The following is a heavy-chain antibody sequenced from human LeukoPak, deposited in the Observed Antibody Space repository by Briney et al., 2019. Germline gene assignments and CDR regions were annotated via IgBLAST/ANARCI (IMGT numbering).Heavy chain of an antibody. V-gene: IGHV3-30*18. CDR3: AKDRDCSSTNRYGQLHY. D-gene: IGHD2-2*01. CDR1: GFTFSSSG. Sequence: GGSLRLSCAASGFTFSSSGMHWVRQAPGKGLEWVAVMSFDGSNKYYADTVKGRFTISRDNSWNTLDLQMSGLRAEDTALYYCAKDRDCSSTNRYGQLHYWGQGTLVTVSS. CDR2: MSFDGSNK. J-gene: IGHJ4*02.